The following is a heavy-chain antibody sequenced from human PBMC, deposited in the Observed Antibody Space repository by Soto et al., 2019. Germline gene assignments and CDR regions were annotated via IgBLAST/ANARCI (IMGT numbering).Heavy chain of an antibody. Sequence: QVQLVQSGPEVKKPGASVKVSCKASGYTFTSYYMHWVRQAPGQGPEWMGIFNPSGGSTTYAQKFQGRVTMPGDTSTSTVYMELSSLRSEDTAVYYCARDGPSGSYNVDYWGQGTLVTVSS. J-gene: IGHJ4*02. CDR2: FNPSGGST. CDR1: GYTFTSYY. CDR3: ARDGPSGSYNVDY. D-gene: IGHD1-26*01. V-gene: IGHV1-46*01.